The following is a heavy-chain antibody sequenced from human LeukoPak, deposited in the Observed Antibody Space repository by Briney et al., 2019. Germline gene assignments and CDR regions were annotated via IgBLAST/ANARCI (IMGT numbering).Heavy chain of an antibody. D-gene: IGHD1-26*01. CDR1: GYTFTGYY. J-gene: IGHJ5*02. Sequence: GASVKVSRKASGYTFTGYYMHWVRQAPGQGLEWMGWINPNSGGTNYAQKFQGRVTMTRDTSISTAYMELSRLRSDDTAVYYCARSDSGSTGFDPWGQGTLVTVSS. CDR3: ARSDSGSTGFDP. CDR2: INPNSGGT. V-gene: IGHV1-2*02.